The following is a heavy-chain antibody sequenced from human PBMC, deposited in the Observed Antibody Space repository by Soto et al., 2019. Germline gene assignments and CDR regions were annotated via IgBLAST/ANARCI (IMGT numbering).Heavy chain of an antibody. Sequence: EASVKVSCKASGYTFTSYGISWVRQAPGQGLEWMGWISAYNGNTNYAQKLQGRVTMTTDTSTSTAYMELRSLRSDDMAVYYCARVSRAGGQLERRYYYGMDVWGQGTTVTVSS. CDR2: ISAYNGNT. V-gene: IGHV1-18*03. CDR3: ARVSRAGGQLERRYYYGMDV. CDR1: GYTFTSYG. D-gene: IGHD1-1*01. J-gene: IGHJ6*02.